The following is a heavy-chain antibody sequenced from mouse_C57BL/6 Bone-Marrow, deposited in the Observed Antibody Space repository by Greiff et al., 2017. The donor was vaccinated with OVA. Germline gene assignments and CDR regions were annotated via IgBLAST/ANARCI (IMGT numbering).Heavy chain of an antibody. CDR3: ASYAMDY. CDR1: GYALSSSW. V-gene: IGHV1-82*01. CDR2: IYPGDGDT. Sequence: VQLQQSGPELVKPGASVKISCKASGYALSSSWMNWVKQRPGKGLEWIGRIYPGDGDTNYNGKFKGKATLTADKSSSTAYMQLSSLTSEDSAVYFCASYAMDYWGQGTSVTVSS. J-gene: IGHJ4*01.